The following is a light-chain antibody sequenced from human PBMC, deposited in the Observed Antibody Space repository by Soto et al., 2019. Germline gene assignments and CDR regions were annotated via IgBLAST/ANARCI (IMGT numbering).Light chain of an antibody. J-gene: IGKJ1*01. Sequence: DIQMTQSPSTLSVSVGDRVTITLRPSQSISTWWAWYQQKPGKAPKLLIYDASSLESGVPSRFSGSGSGTYFTLKISRVEAEDAGVYYCMQALQTPRTFGQGTKVDI. CDR1: QSISTW. V-gene: IGKV1-5*01. CDR2: DAS. CDR3: MQALQTPRT.